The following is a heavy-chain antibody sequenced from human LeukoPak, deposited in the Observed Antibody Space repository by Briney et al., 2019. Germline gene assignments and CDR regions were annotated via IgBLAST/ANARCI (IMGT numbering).Heavy chain of an antibody. J-gene: IGHJ4*02. D-gene: IGHD6-6*01. V-gene: IGHV3-74*01. CDR1: GFTFSSYW. Sequence: GGSLRLSCAASGFTFSSYWMHWVRQAPGKGLVWVSRINSDGSSTSYADSVKGRFTISRDNAKNTLYLQMNSLRAEDTAVYYCATRMSSSSLLDYWGQGTLVTVSS. CDR2: INSDGSST. CDR3: ATRMSSSSLLDY.